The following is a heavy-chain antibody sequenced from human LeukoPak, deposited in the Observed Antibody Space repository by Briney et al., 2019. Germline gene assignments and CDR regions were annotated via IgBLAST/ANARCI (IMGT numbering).Heavy chain of an antibody. J-gene: IGHJ3*02. CDR3: ASSTGISLDAFDI. Sequence: ASVKVSCKASGYTFTSYDINWVRQATGQGLEWMGWMNPNSGNTGYAQKFQGRVTMTRNTSISTAHMELSSLRSEDTAVYYCASSTGISLDAFDIWGQGTMVTVSS. CDR1: GYTFTSYD. V-gene: IGHV1-8*01. CDR2: MNPNSGNT. D-gene: IGHD1-1*01.